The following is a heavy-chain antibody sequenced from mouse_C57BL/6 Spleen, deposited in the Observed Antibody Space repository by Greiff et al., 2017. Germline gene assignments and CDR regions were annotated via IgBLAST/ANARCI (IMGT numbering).Heavy chain of an antibody. Sequence: VQLQQSGAELARPGASVKLSCKASGYTFTSYGISWVKQRTGQGLEWIGEISPRSGNTYYNEKLKGKATLTSDKSSSTAYMELRSLTSEDSAVYFCARYWDRYCDYWGQGTTRTVSS. D-gene: IGHD4-1*01. CDR3: ARYWDRYCDY. CDR2: ISPRSGNT. CDR1: GYTFTSYG. J-gene: IGHJ2*01. V-gene: IGHV1-81*01.